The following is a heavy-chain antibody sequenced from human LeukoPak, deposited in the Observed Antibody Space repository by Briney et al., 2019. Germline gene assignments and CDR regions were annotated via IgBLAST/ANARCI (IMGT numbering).Heavy chain of an antibody. CDR2: INPNSGGT. CDR1: GYTFTGYY. V-gene: IGHV1-2*02. D-gene: IGHD1-26*01. Sequence: ASVKVSCKASGYTFTGYYMHWVRQAPGQGLEWMGWINPNSGGTNYAQKFQGRVTMTRDTSISTAYMELSRLRSDDTAVYYCARLVKVVGATTYRPHYYYYMDVWGKGTTVTVYS. CDR3: ARLVKVVGATTYRPHYYYYMDV. J-gene: IGHJ6*03.